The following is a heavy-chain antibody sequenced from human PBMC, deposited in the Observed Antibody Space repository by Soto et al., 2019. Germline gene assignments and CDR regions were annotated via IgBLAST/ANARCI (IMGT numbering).Heavy chain of an antibody. D-gene: IGHD2-15*01. Sequence: ASVKVSCKASGYTFTSYGLHWVRQAPGQGLEWMGWINVGNGNTEYSQKFQDRVTITRDTSASTAYMELSSLTSEDTAVYYCAREPLCGGRCCDKWFDPWGQGTLVTVSS. CDR1: GYTFTSYG. V-gene: IGHV1-3*01. CDR3: AREPLCGGRCCDKWFDP. CDR2: INVGNGNT. J-gene: IGHJ5*02.